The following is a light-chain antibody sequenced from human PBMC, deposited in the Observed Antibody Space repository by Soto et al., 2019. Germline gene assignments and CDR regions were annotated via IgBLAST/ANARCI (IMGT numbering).Light chain of an antibody. CDR1: SSNIGSNY. V-gene: IGLV1-47*01. J-gene: IGLJ1*01. CDR3: AAWDDSLSGRV. Sequence: QSVLAQPPSASGTPGQRVTFSCSGSSSNIGSNYVYWYQQLPGTAPKLLIYRTNQRPSGVPDRFSGSKSGTSASLAISGLRSEVEADYYCAAWDDSLSGRVFGTGTKVTVL. CDR2: RTN.